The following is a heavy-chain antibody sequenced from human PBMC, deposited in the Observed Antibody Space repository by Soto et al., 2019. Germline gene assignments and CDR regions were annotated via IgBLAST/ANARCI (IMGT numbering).Heavy chain of an antibody. J-gene: IGHJ4*02. CDR2: IYSGGST. Sequence: EVQLVESGGGLVQPGGSLRLSCAASGFTVSSYYMSWVRQAPGKGLEWVSVIYSGGSTYYADSVKGRFTISRDNSKNTLYLQMNSLRAEDTAVYYCARGGSYGGNSEGEIDYWGQGTLVTVSS. D-gene: IGHD4-17*01. CDR3: ARGGSYGGNSEGEIDY. CDR1: GFTVSSYY. V-gene: IGHV3-66*01.